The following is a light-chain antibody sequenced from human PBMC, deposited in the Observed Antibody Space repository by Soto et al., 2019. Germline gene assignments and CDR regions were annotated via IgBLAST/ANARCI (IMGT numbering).Light chain of an antibody. Sequence: DIKNPRSPSSLSASVGDRVTLTCRASQSIDNYLHWYHQKPGKAPKLLIYAASSLQSGVPSRFSGSGFGTTFTLTISSLQPEDFASYYCQQSYSTSITFGQGTRLEIK. CDR1: QSIDNY. CDR3: QQSYSTSIT. J-gene: IGKJ5*01. CDR2: AAS. V-gene: IGKV1-39*01.